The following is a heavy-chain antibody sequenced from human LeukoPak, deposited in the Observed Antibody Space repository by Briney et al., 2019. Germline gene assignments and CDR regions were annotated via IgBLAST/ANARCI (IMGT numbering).Heavy chain of an antibody. Sequence: ASVKVSCKASGYTFTSYDINWVRQATGQGLEWMGWMNPNSGNTGYAQKFQGRVTMTEDTSTDTAYMELSSLRSEDTAVYYCATDLGDHSSGRKPFDYWGQGTLVTVSS. D-gene: IGHD3-22*01. CDR3: ATDLGDHSSGRKPFDY. J-gene: IGHJ4*02. CDR1: GYTFTSYD. CDR2: MNPNSGNT. V-gene: IGHV1-8*02.